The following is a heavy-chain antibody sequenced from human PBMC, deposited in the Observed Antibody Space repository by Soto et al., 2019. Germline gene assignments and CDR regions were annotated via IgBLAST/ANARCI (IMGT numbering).Heavy chain of an antibody. CDR3: ARGVAAAGHFDY. Sequence: QVQLQESGPGLVKPSETLSLTCTVSGGSISSYYWSWIRQPPGKGLEWIGYIYYSGGTNYNPSLKSRVTISVDTSKNQFSLKLSSVTAADTAVYYCARGVAAAGHFDYWGQGTLVTVSS. CDR1: GGSISSYY. V-gene: IGHV4-59*01. J-gene: IGHJ4*02. D-gene: IGHD6-13*01. CDR2: IYYSGGT.